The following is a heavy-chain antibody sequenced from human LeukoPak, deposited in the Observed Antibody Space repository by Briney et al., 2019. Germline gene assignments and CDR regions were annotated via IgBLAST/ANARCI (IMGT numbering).Heavy chain of an antibody. Sequence: ASVKVSCKASGYTFTSYGISWVRQAPGQGLEWMGWISAYNGNTNYAQKLQGRVTMTTDTSTSTAYMELRSLRSDDTAVYYCARDPLGIAVAVFFDYWGQGTLVTVSS. D-gene: IGHD6-19*01. V-gene: IGHV1-18*01. J-gene: IGHJ4*02. CDR1: GYTFTSYG. CDR2: ISAYNGNT. CDR3: ARDPLGIAVAVFFDY.